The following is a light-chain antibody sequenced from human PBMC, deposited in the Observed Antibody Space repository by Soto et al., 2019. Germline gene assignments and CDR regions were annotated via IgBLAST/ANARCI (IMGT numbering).Light chain of an antibody. J-gene: IGKJ1*01. Sequence: DIQMNQSPSSLSASVGDRVTITCRASQDFSNYVAWYQHRPGKVPKLLIYAASTLQSGVPSRFSGAGSGTDFTLAIASLQSEDLALDFCQQYYIAPQTFGQGTKVEI. CDR3: QQYYIAPQT. CDR2: AAS. V-gene: IGKV1-27*01. CDR1: QDFSNY.